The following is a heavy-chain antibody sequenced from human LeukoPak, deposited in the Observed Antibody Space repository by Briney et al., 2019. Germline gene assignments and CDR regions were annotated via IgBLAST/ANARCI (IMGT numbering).Heavy chain of an antibody. D-gene: IGHD4-23*01. J-gene: IGHJ4*02. V-gene: IGHV4-34*01. CDR2: INNSGST. CDR3: ASGYGGNSWPNY. Sequence: WXXQPPGKGXEWIGEINNSGSTNYNPSLKSRVSISVDTSKNQFSLKLSSVTAADTAVYYCASGYGGNSWPNYWGQGTLVTVSS.